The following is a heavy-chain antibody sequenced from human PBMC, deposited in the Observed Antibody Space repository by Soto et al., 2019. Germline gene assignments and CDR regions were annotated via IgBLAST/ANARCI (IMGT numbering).Heavy chain of an antibody. CDR2: ISSSGNTV. CDR3: VRYCSTTLCNGVATRTFDY. D-gene: IGHD2-2*01. Sequence: GGSLSLSCAASRFTFSTYEMNWVRQAPGKGLEWVSYISSSGNTVYHADSVKGRFTISRDNTRNSLYLQMNSLRDEDTALYYCVRYCSTTLCNGVATRTFDYWGQGTLVTVSS. V-gene: IGHV3-48*03. J-gene: IGHJ4*02. CDR1: RFTFSTYE.